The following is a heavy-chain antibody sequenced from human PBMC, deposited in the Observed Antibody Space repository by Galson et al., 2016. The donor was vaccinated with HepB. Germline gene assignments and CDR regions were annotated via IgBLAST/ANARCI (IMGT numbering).Heavy chain of an antibody. D-gene: IGHD1-1*01. CDR1: GFTFSNFW. J-gene: IGHJ4*02. CDR2: INQDGTET. CDR3: ARAYQYTLDY. V-gene: IGHV3-7*04. Sequence: SLRLSCAASGFTFSNFWMTWVRQAPGKGLEWVAHINQDGTETHYLDSVRGRFTISRDNAKSSLFLQMNSLRAEDTAVYFCARAYQYTLDYWGQGTLVTVSS.